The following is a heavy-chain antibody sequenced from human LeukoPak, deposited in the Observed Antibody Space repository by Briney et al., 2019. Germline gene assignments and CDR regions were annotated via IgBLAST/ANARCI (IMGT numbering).Heavy chain of an antibody. V-gene: IGHV3-23*01. CDR1: GFTFSSYA. CDR2: ISGSGGST. CDR3: AKDPSDIVVVVAATHGGY. Sequence: GGSLRLSCAASGFTFSSYAVSWVRQAPGKGLEWVSAISGSGGSTYYADSVKGRFTISRDNSKNTLYLQMNSLRAEDTAVYYCAKDPSDIVVVVAATHGGYWGQGTLVTVSS. D-gene: IGHD2-15*01. J-gene: IGHJ4*02.